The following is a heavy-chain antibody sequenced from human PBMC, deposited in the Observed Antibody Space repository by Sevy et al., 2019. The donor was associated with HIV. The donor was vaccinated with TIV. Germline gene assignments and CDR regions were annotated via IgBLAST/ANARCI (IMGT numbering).Heavy chain of an antibody. CDR3: AREDWNDVIDY. D-gene: IGHD1-1*01. J-gene: IGHJ4*02. V-gene: IGHV3-11*01. Sequence: GGSLRLSCAASGFIFSDYYMSWIRQAPGKGLECISSIGSGAGTILYVDSVKGRFTISRDNAKNSLYLQMYSLRADDTAVYYCAREDWNDVIDYWGQGTLVTVSS. CDR2: IGSGAGTI. CDR1: GFIFSDYY.